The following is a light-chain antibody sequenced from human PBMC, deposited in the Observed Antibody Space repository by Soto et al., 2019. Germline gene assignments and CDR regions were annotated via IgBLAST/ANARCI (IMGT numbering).Light chain of an antibody. Sequence: QSVLTQPASVSGSPGQSITISCTGTSSDVGGYKYVSWYQQHPGKAPKLMIYEVSNRPSGVANRFSGSRSGNTASLTISGLQAEDEADYYCNSYTEKSTFEAFGTGTQV. CDR3: NSYTEKSTFEA. CDR2: EVS. V-gene: IGLV2-14*01. J-gene: IGLJ1*01. CDR1: SSDVGGYKY.